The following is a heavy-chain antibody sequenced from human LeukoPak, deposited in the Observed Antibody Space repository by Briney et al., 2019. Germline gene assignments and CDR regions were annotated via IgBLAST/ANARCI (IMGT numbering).Heavy chain of an antibody. CDR3: VRDKPAYYGSGSHFDY. J-gene: IGHJ4*02. D-gene: IGHD3-10*01. V-gene: IGHV3-7*01. CDR2: IKEDGSEK. CDR1: GFIFSDYW. Sequence: PGGSLRLSCGASGFIFSDYWMSWVRQAPGKGLEWVAQIKEDGSEKHYIDSVKGRFIISRDNAKTLMYLQMDSLRPEDTAVYYCVRDKPAYYGSGSHFDYWGQGALVTVSS.